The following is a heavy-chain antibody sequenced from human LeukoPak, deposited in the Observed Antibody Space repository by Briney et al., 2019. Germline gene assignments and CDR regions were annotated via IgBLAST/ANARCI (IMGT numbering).Heavy chain of an antibody. Sequence: SVKVSCKASGGTFSSYAISWVRQAPGQGLEWMGGIIPILGTTNYAQKFQGRVTITADESTSTAYMELSSLRSEDTAVYYCATKRGYSYGSPHWGQGTLVTVSS. V-gene: IGHV1-69*13. CDR3: ATKRGYSYGSPH. J-gene: IGHJ4*02. D-gene: IGHD5-18*01. CDR2: IIPILGTT. CDR1: GGTFSSYA.